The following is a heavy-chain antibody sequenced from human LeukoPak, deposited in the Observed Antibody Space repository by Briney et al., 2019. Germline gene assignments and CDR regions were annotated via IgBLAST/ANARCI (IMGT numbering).Heavy chain of an antibody. Sequence: GASVKVSGKASGYTFTNYYIHWVRQAPGQGLEWMGMIDPSDGRPTYGQNFQGSVTMAKDTSTSTVYMELSSLRSEDTAVYYCARDRSSSGWLYFDYWGQGTLVTVSS. J-gene: IGHJ4*02. D-gene: IGHD6-19*01. CDR3: ARDRSSSGWLYFDY. CDR2: IDPSDGRP. CDR1: GYTFTNYY. V-gene: IGHV1-46*01.